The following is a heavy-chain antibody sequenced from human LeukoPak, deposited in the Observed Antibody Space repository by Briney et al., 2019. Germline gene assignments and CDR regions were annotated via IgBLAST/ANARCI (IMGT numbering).Heavy chain of an antibody. Sequence: ASVKVSCKASGYTFTSYGISWVRQAPGQGLEWMGWTSSYNSNTNYAQTFQGRVSMTTDTSTSTVYMELRSLRSDDTAVYYCARDREYYDFWSGYYEYGFDIWGQGTMVTVSS. J-gene: IGHJ3*02. CDR1: GYTFTSYG. CDR3: ARDREYYDFWSGYYEYGFDI. D-gene: IGHD3-3*01. V-gene: IGHV1-18*01. CDR2: TSSYNSNT.